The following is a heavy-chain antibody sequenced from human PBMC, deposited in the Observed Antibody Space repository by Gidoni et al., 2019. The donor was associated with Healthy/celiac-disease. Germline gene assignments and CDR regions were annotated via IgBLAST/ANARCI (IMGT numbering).Heavy chain of an antibody. Sequence: QVQLQESGPGLVKPSETLSLTCTVSVGSISSYYWSWIRQPPGKGLEWIGYIYYSGSTNYNPALKSRVTISVDTSKNQFSLKLSSVTAADTAVYYCARHSPTVTYYFDYWGQGTLVTVSS. J-gene: IGHJ4*02. CDR3: ARHSPTVTYYFDY. D-gene: IGHD4-17*01. CDR1: VGSISSYY. V-gene: IGHV4-59*08. CDR2: IYYSGST.